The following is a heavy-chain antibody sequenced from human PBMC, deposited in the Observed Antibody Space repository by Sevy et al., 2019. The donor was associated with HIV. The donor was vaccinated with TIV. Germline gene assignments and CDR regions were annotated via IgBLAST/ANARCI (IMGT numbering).Heavy chain of an antibody. CDR2: INAAGGNT. J-gene: IGHJ6*02. V-gene: IGHV1-3*01. CDR3: ARRGTGLDYYYGMDV. Sequence: ASVKVSCKASGYTFISYAIHWVRQAPGQGLQWMGWINAAGGNTKYSQNFQGRVTFSTDTSANTAYMERSSLRSEDTAVYYCARRGTGLDYYYGMDVWGQGTTVTVSS. D-gene: IGHD1-1*01. CDR1: GYTFISYA.